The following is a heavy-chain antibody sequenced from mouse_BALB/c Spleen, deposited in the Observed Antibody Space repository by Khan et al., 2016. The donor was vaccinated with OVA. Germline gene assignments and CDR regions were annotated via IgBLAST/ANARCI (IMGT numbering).Heavy chain of an antibody. V-gene: IGHV5-9-3*01. CDR1: RFTFSSYA. J-gene: IGHJ4*01. Sequence: EVELVESGGGLVKPGGSLKLSCSASRFTFSSYAMSWVRQTPEKRLECVATISTGGHYTFYPDSVKGRFTISRDNAKNTLYLQMSSLRSEDTAMYYCARSLVDYHAMDYWGQGTSVTVSS. CDR3: ARSLVDYHAMDY. CDR2: ISTGGHYT. D-gene: IGHD2-2*01.